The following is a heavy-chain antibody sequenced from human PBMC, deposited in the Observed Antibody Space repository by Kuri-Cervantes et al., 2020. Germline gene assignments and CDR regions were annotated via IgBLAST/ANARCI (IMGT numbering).Heavy chain of an antibody. D-gene: IGHD3-22*01. V-gene: IGHV3-66*01. CDR3: ARDSGYDSRGAFDY. J-gene: IGHJ4*02. CDR1: GFPVSGNF. Sequence: GESLKISCAASGFPVSGNFVSWVRQAPGKGLEWVSIIYSGAKTYYADSVKGRFTISRDNSKNTLYLQMNSLRAEDTAVYYCARDSGYDSRGAFDYWGQGTLVTVSS. CDR2: IYSGAKT.